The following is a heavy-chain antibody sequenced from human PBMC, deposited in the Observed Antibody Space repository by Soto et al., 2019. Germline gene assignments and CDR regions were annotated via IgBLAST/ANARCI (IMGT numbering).Heavy chain of an antibody. V-gene: IGHV1-69*01. CDR3: ARVVVGSRLSLDY. D-gene: IGHD1-26*01. CDR1: GGTFSNYT. Sequence: QVQLVQSGAEVKKPGSSVTVSCKASGGTFSNYTISWVRQAPGQGLEWMAGISPIFGTPIYAQKFQDRVTITADDSTMTAYMEMHRLTSEDTAVYYCARVVVGSRLSLDYWGQGTLVTISS. J-gene: IGHJ4*02. CDR2: ISPIFGTP.